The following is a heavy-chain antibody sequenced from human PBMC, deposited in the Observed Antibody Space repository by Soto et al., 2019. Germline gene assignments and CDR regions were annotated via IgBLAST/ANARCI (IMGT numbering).Heavy chain of an antibody. CDR2: IGPDGSNI. CDR1: GFIFRTHW. J-gene: IGHJ6*02. V-gene: IGHV3-74*01. Sequence: GGSLRLSCGASGFIFRTHWVHWVRQAPGEGLVWVSHIGPDGSNIRDADSVQGRFTISRDNSKNTLYLQMNSLRAEDTAVYYCATGEDPITTFGVVLGPYYYGMDVWGQGTTVTVSS. CDR3: ATGEDPITTFGVVLGPYYYGMDV. D-gene: IGHD3-3*01.